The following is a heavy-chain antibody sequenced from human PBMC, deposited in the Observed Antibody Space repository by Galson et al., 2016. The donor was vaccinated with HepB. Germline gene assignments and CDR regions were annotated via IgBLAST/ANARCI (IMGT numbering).Heavy chain of an antibody. CDR1: GFPFSSYAM. D-gene: IGHD6-6*01. J-gene: IGHJ4*02. V-gene: IGHV2-70*20. CDR2: IDWHDDK. Sequence: LRLSCAASGFPFSSYAMNWVRQRPGKALEWLALIDWHDDKYYSTSLKTRLTISKDTPKNQVALTMTNMDPVDTATYYCARAHSSLSGVFNSWGQGTLITVSS. CDR3: ARAHSSLSGVFNS.